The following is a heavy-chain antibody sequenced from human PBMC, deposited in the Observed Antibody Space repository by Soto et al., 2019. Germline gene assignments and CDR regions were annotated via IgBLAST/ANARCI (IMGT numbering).Heavy chain of an antibody. CDR1: GYTFSTYV. Sequence: QVQLVQSGAEVKKPGASVKVSCKTSGYTFSTYVVSWVRQAPGQGLEWMGWINPYNANTNYAQNLQGRVTMTTDTSTSTAYMELRSLRSDDTAVYYCARAEKWVTGNMGGYWGQGTLVTVYS. CDR2: INPYNANT. J-gene: IGHJ4*02. V-gene: IGHV1-18*04. D-gene: IGHD1-20*01. CDR3: ARAEKWVTGNMGGY.